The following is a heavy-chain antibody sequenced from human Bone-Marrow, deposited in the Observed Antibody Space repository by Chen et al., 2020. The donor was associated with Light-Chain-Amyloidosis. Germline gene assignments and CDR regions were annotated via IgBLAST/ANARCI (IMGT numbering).Heavy chain of an antibody. CDR2: IYPDDTVV. CDR1: GYTFPNYW. Sequence: EVQLEQSGPEVKKPGESLKISCKGSGYTFPNYWIGRVRQMPGKGLEWMGVIYPDDTVVRYSPSFEGQVTITADKSITTAYLQWRSLKASDTAMYYCARRRAGYNFDYWGQGTLVTVSS. D-gene: IGHD5-12*01. CDR3: ARRRAGYNFDY. J-gene: IGHJ4*02. V-gene: IGHV5-51*01.